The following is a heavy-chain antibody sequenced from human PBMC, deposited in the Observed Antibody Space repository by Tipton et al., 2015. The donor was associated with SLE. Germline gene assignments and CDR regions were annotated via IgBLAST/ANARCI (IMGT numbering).Heavy chain of an antibody. CDR1: DFIFIEHS. V-gene: IGHV3-21*01. J-gene: IGHJ5*02. CDR2: ISRTGTYI. D-gene: IGHD6-13*01. Sequence: SLRLSCVGTDFIFIEHSMSWVRQAPGKGLEWLSSISRTGTYIYYRDSVKGRFTTSRDNAKNSLYLQMNSLRAEDTAVYYCAILIIPASRATNWFDPWGQGTLVTVSS. CDR3: AILIIPASRATNWFDP.